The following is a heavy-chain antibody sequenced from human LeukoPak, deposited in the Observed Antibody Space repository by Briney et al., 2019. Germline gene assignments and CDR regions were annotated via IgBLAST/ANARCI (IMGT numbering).Heavy chain of an antibody. CDR2: IYTSGST. V-gene: IGHV4-61*02. J-gene: IGHJ6*03. D-gene: IGHD3-22*01. Sequence: PSETLSLTCTVSGGSISSGSYYWSWIRQPAGKGLEWIGRIYTSGSTNYNPSLKSRVTISVDTSKNQFSLKLSSVTAADTAVYYCARGRGSGYSYYYYYYMDVWGKGTTVTVSS. CDR3: ARGRGSGYSYYYYYYMDV. CDR1: GGSISSGSYY.